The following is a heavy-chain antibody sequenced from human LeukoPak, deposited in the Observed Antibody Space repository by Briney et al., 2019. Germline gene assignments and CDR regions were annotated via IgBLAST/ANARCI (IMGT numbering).Heavy chain of an antibody. V-gene: IGHV3-30*09. D-gene: IGHD3-22*01. J-gene: IGHJ6*02. CDR2: ISYDGSNK. CDR1: GFTFSTST. CDR3: ARPLSNGYFHDSGGYYPYAMDV. Sequence: PGGSLRLSCAASGFTFSTSTMHWVRQAPGKGLEWVAVISYDGSNKFYADSVKGRFAISRDNSKIALYLQMNSLRGYDSAVYYCARPLSNGYFHDSGGYYPYAMDVWGQGTTVTVSS.